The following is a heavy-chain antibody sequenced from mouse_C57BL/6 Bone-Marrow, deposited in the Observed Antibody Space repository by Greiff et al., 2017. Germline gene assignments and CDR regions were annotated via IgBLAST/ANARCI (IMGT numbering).Heavy chain of an antibody. CDR3: ARRGTYYSNYGFYYAMDY. Sequence: VQLQQSGAELVRPGTSVTVSCKASGYAFTNYLIEWVKQRPGQGLEWIGVFNPGSGGTNYNEKFKGKATLTADKSSSTAYMQLSSLTSEDSAVYFCARRGTYYSNYGFYYAMDYWGQGTSVTVSS. CDR1: GYAFTNYL. D-gene: IGHD2-5*01. CDR2: FNPGSGGT. J-gene: IGHJ4*01. V-gene: IGHV1-54*01.